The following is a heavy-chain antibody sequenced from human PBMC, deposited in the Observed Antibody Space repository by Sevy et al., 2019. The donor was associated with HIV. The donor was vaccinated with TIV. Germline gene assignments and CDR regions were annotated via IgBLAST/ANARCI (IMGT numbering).Heavy chain of an antibody. CDR3: AKRGGRYFDF. D-gene: IGHD3-16*01. CDR1: GFTFSTYA. CDR2: ISGTGGAT. V-gene: IGHV3-23*01. Sequence: GGSLRLSCAASGFTFSTYAMSWVRQAPGKGLEWVSGISGTGGATYYVDSVKGRFTISRVNSKNTLFLQMNSLRAEDTAVYYCAKRGGRYFDFWGQGTLVTVSS. J-gene: IGHJ4*02.